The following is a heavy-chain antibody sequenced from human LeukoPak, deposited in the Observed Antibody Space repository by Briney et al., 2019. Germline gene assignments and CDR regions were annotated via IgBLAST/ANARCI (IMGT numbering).Heavy chain of an antibody. CDR3: AKTSVATIWGYFDY. CDR1: GFTFSTFA. D-gene: IGHD5-12*01. J-gene: IGHJ4*02. Sequence: GGSLRLSCAASGFTFSTFAMIWVRQPPGKGLEWVSSIFPSGGEIHYADSVRGRFTISRDNSKNTLYLQMNSLRAEDTAVYYCAKTSVATIWGYFDYWAREPWSPSPQ. V-gene: IGHV3-23*01. CDR2: IFPSGGEI.